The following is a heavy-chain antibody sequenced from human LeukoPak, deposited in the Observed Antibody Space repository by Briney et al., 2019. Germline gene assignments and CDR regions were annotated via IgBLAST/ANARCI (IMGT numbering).Heavy chain of an antibody. V-gene: IGHV1-69*01. CDR2: IIPIFGTA. J-gene: IGHJ1*01. CDR3: AREVSGIAVAGTPLRYFQH. D-gene: IGHD6-19*01. Sequence: GSSVKVSCKASGGTFSSYAISWVRQAPGQGLEWMGGIIPIFGTANYAQKFQGRVTITADESTSTAYMELSSLRSEDTAVYYCAREVSGIAVAGTPLRYFQHWGQGTLVTVSS. CDR1: GGTFSSYA.